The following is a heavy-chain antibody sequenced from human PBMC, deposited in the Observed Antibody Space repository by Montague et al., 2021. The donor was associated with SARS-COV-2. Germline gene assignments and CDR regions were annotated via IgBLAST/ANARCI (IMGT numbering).Heavy chain of an antibody. V-gene: IGHV4-59*09. CDR3: SRGNYGPYPFDI. J-gene: IGHJ3*02. D-gene: IGHD3-10*01. Sequence: YSGNTNXNPSLKGRVTISLDTSKNQFSLKLNSVTAADTAMYYFSRGNYGPYPFDIWGQGTMVTVSS. CDR2: YSGNT.